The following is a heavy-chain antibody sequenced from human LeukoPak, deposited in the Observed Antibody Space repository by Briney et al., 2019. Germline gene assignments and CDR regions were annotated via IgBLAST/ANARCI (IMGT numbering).Heavy chain of an antibody. V-gene: IGHV4-34*01. D-gene: IGHD5-24*01. Sequence: PSETLSLTCAVHVGSFSGYYWSWIRQPPGKGREWMAEINHSGSTNYNPSLKSRVTISVDSSNNQFSLQLSSLTVADKAVYYCARINGYDAFHIWAQNTMLRVST. CDR2: INHSGST. CDR3: ARINGYDAFHI. J-gene: IGHJ3*02. CDR1: VGSFSGYY.